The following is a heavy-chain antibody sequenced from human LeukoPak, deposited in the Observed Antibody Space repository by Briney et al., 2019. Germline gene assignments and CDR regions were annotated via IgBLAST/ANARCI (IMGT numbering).Heavy chain of an antibody. D-gene: IGHD6-13*01. V-gene: IGHV4-39*01. CDR2: IYYSGST. J-gene: IGHJ4*02. Sequence: SETLSLTCTVSGGSISSSSYYWGCLRQPPGKGLEWIGSIYYSGSTYYNPSLKSRVTISVDTSKNQFSLKLSSVTAADTAVYYCARLSIAAAGPDYWGQGTLVTVSS. CDR1: GGSISSSSYY. CDR3: ARLSIAAAGPDY.